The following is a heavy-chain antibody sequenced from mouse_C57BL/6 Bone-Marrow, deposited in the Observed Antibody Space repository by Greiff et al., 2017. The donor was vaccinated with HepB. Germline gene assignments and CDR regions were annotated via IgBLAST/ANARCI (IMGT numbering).Heavy chain of an antibody. Sequence: VQLQQSGAELAKPGASVKLSCKASGYTFTSYWMHWVKQRPGQGLEWIGYINPSSGYTKYNQKFKDKATLTADKSSSTAYMQLSSRTYEDSAVYYCEIKTAQVPWFAYWGQGTLVTVSS. V-gene: IGHV1-7*01. CDR1: GYTFTSYW. CDR2: INPSSGYT. D-gene: IGHD3-2*02. CDR3: EIKTAQVPWFAY. J-gene: IGHJ3*01.